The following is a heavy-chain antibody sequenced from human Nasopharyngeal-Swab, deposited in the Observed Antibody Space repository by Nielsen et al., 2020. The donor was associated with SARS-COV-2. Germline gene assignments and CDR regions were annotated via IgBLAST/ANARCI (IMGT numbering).Heavy chain of an antibody. CDR3: ASCRTSITIFGVVIRNGMDV. J-gene: IGHJ6*02. Sequence: WIRQPPGKGLEWIGSIYYSGSTYYNPSLKSRVTISVDTPKNQFSLKLSSVTAADTAVYYCASCRTSITIFGVVIRNGMDVWGQGTTVTVSS. CDR2: IYYSGST. D-gene: IGHD3-3*01. V-gene: IGHV4-39*01.